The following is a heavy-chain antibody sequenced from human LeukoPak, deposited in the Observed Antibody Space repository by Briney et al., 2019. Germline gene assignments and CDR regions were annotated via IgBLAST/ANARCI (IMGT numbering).Heavy chain of an antibody. CDR2: ISYDENNK. CDR1: GFTFSSYA. J-gene: IGHJ6*02. D-gene: IGHD3-10*01. Sequence: GGSLRLSCAASGFTFSSYAMHWVRQAPGKGLEWMAIISYDENNKYYADSVKGRFTISRDNSKNTLYLQMNSLRAEDTAVYYCARASTMGRVYYYGMDVWGQGTTVTVSS. CDR3: ARASTMGRVYYYGMDV. V-gene: IGHV3-30-3*01.